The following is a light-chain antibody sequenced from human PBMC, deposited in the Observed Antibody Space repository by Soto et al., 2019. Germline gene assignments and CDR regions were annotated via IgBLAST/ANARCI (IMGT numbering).Light chain of an antibody. CDR1: QSVSSSY. V-gene: IGKV3-20*01. Sequence: EIVLTQSPGTLSLSPGERATLSCRASQSVSSSYLAWYQQKPGQAPRLLIHGASSRATGIPDRISGSGSGTDFTLTISRLEPEDFAVYYCHQYNNWPPWTFGQGTKVEV. CDR3: HQYNNWPPWT. CDR2: GAS. J-gene: IGKJ1*01.